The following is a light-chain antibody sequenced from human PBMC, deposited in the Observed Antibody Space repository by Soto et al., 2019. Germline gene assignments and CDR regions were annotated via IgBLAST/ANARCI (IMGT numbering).Light chain of an antibody. Sequence: QSALTQPASVSGSPGQSITISCTGTSSDVGGYNYVSWYQQHPGKAPKLMIYDVSNRPSGVSNRFSGSKSGNTASLTISGLQAEDEAAYYCSSYTSSSTVVFCGGTQLTVL. CDR2: DVS. J-gene: IGLJ2*01. CDR1: SSDVGGYNY. CDR3: SSYTSSSTVV. V-gene: IGLV2-14*01.